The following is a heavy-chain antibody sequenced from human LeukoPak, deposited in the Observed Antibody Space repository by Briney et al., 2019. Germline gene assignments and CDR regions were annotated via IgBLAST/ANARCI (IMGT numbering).Heavy chain of an antibody. CDR3: AKDRWSRPVSSSDM. CDR2: ISGSGGGT. J-gene: IGHJ3*02. Sequence: GGSLRLSCAASGFTFSSYAMSWVRQAPGKGLEGVSGISGSGGGTYYADSVKGRFTISRDNSKNTLYLQMNSRRAHDTAVYYCAKDRWSRPVSSSDMWGQGTMVTVSS. V-gene: IGHV3-23*01. D-gene: IGHD2/OR15-2a*01. CDR1: GFTFSSYA.